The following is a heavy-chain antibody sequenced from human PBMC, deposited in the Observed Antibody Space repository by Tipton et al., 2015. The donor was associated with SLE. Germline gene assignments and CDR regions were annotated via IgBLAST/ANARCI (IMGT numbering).Heavy chain of an antibody. CDR3: ARVPFYYYYYMDV. CDR2: IFYTGST. J-gene: IGHJ6*03. Sequence: TLSLTCTVSGGSISSSSYYWGWIRQPPGKGLEWIGSIFYTGSTYYNPSLKSRVSFSIDTSKHQFSLKLSSVTAADTAVYYCARVPFYYYYYMDVWGKGTTVTVSS. CDR1: GGSISSSSYY. V-gene: IGHV4-39*07.